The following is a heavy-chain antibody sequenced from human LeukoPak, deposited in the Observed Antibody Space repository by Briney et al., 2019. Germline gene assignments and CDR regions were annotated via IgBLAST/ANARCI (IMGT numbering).Heavy chain of an antibody. CDR1: GGSINSGDYY. Sequence: PSETLSLTCTVSGGSINSGDYYWSWIRQPPGKGLEWIGTISYSGSTYYKSSLKSRATISADTSKNQFSLQLSSVTAADTAVYYCATTSGYYYAIDYWGQGTLVTVSS. V-gene: IGHV4-39*07. J-gene: IGHJ4*02. D-gene: IGHD3-22*01. CDR3: ATTSGYYYAIDY. CDR2: ISYSGST.